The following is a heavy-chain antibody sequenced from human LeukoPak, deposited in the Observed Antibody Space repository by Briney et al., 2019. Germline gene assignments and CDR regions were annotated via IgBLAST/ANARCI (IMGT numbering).Heavy chain of an antibody. V-gene: IGHV3-23*01. D-gene: IGHD3-9*01. CDR1: GFTFSSYG. J-gene: IGHJ4*02. Sequence: QSGGTLRLSCAASGFTFSSYGMSWVRQAPGKGLEWVSAISGSGGSTYYADSVKGRFTISRDNSKNTLYLQMNSLRAEDTAVYYCAKDRLRTLTTYDILTGYPFDYWGQGTLVTVSS. CDR3: AKDRLRTLTTYDILTGYPFDY. CDR2: ISGSGGST.